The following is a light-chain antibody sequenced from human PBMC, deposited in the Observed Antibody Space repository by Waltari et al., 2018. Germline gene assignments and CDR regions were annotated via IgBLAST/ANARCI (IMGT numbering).Light chain of an antibody. CDR2: GKN. Sequence: SSELTQDPAVSVALGQTVRITCQGDSLRSYYASWYQQKPGQAPVLVIYGKNNRPSGIPCRFCGCSSGNTASLTITGAQAEDEADYYCNSRDSSGNHLVFGGGTKLTVL. CDR3: NSRDSSGNHLV. CDR1: SLRSYY. V-gene: IGLV3-19*01. J-gene: IGLJ2*01.